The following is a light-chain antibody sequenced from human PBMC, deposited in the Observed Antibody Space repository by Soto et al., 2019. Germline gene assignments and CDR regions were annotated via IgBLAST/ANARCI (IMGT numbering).Light chain of an antibody. Sequence: TRAASVWGRVTITCRASQNIERWLAWYQQKPAKAPTLLLYDVSSLESGVPSRFSGSGCGTAFILPIIGLLPDDFVPNYCPQSNNGKWPFGQGSKVDI. J-gene: IGKJ1*01. CDR3: PQSNNGKWP. CDR1: QNIERW. CDR2: DVS. V-gene: IGKV1-5*01.